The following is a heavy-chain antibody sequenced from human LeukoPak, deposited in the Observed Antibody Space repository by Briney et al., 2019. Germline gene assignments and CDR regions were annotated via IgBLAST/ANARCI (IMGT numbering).Heavy chain of an antibody. CDR3: ARDYTIFGVATSFDH. D-gene: IGHD3-3*01. CDR1: GFTFGTYW. J-gene: IGHJ4*02. CDR2: IKQDGSEK. Sequence: GGSLRLSCAASGFTFGTYWMSWVRQAPGRGLEWVANIKQDGSEKYYVDSVRGRFTISRDNAKSSLFLQMNSLRAEDTAVYYCARDYTIFGVATSFDHWGQGTLVTVSS. V-gene: IGHV3-7*01.